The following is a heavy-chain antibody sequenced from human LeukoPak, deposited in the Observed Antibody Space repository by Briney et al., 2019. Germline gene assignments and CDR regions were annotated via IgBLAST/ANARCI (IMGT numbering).Heavy chain of an antibody. J-gene: IGHJ4*02. V-gene: IGHV4-34*01. CDR3: AKETYGDSHFDY. Sequence: SETLSLTCAVYGGSFSGAYWSWIRQAPGKGLEWIGSIYYSGSTYYNPSLKSRVTISVDTSKNQFSLKLSSVTAADTAVYYCAKETYGDSHFDYWGQGTLVTVSS. D-gene: IGHD4-17*01. CDR1: GGSFSGAY. CDR2: IYYSGST.